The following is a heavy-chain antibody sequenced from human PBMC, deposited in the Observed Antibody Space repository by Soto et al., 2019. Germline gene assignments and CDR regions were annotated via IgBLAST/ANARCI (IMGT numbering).Heavy chain of an antibody. CDR2: ISGSGGST. V-gene: IGHV3-23*01. CDR1: GFTFSSYA. Sequence: PGGSLRLSCEASGFTFSSYAMSWVRQAPGKGLEWVSAISGSGGSTYYADSVKGRSTISRDNSKNTLYLQMNRLRAKDTAVYYCAKDMEYYDSSGYADYWGQGTLVTVSS. D-gene: IGHD3-22*01. CDR3: AKDMEYYDSSGYADY. J-gene: IGHJ4*02.